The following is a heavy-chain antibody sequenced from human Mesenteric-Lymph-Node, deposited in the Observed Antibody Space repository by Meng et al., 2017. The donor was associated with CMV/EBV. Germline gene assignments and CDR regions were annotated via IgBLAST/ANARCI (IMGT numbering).Heavy chain of an antibody. Sequence: GESLKISCAASGFTVSSNYMSWVRQAPGKGLEWVSVIYSGGSTYYADSVKGRFTISRDNSKNTLYLQMSSLRDEDTAVYYCAKDASTYSGSYHFDQWGQGTLVTVSS. CDR3: AKDASTYSGSYHFDQ. V-gene: IGHV3-53*01. D-gene: IGHD1-26*01. CDR2: IYSGGST. CDR1: GFTVSSNY. J-gene: IGHJ4*02.